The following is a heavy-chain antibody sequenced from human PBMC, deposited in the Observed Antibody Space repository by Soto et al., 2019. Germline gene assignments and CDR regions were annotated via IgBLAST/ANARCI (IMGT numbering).Heavy chain of an antibody. CDR3: AREGGAYGSGSRRYAFDI. D-gene: IGHD3-10*01. J-gene: IGHJ3*02. V-gene: IGHV3-33*01. CDR1: GFTFSSYG. CDR2: IWYDGSNK. Sequence: ESGGGVVQPGRSLRLSCAASGFTFSSYGMHWVRQAPGKGLEWVAVIWYDGSNKYYADSVKGRFTISRDNSKNTLYLQMNSLRAEDTAVYYCAREGGAYGSGSRRYAFDIWGQGTMVTVSS.